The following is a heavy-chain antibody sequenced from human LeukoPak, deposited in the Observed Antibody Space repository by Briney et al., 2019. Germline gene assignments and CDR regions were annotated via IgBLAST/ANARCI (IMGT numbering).Heavy chain of an antibody. J-gene: IGHJ4*02. CDR2: ISWNSEKT. Sequence: GGSLRLSCTASGFNFDDKTMHWVRQSPGKGLEWVSGISWNSEKTDYADSVKGRFTISRDNAKNSLYLQMSSLRTEDTALYYCANDVVAIFTGAFFDSWGQGTLVTVSS. D-gene: IGHD2-21*01. V-gene: IGHV3-9*01. CDR1: GFNFDDKT. CDR3: ANDVVAIFTGAFFDS.